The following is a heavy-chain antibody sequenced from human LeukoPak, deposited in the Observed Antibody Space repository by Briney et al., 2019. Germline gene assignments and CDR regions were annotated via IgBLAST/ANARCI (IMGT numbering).Heavy chain of an antibody. D-gene: IGHD3-10*01. V-gene: IGHV4-59*12. CDR3: AREAPYGSGSYSAFDI. CDR1: GGSISSYY. Sequence: KPSETLSLTCTVSGGSISSYYWSWLRQPPGKGLEWIGYIYYSGSTNYNPSLKSRVTISVDTSKNQFSLKLSSVTAADTAVYYCAREAPYGSGSYSAFDIWGQGTMVTVSS. J-gene: IGHJ3*02. CDR2: IYYSGST.